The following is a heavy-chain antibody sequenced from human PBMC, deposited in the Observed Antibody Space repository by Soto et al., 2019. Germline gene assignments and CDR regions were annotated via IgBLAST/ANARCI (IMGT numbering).Heavy chain of an antibody. D-gene: IGHD4-17*01. J-gene: IGHJ4*02. CDR3: ARETYGDYVGYFDH. Sequence: PSETLSLTCTVSGGSISSYYWSWIRQPPGKGLEWIGYIYYSGSTNYNPSLKSRVTISVDTSKNQFSLKLSSVTAADTAVYYCARETYGDYVGYFDHWGQGIQVTVSS. V-gene: IGHV4-59*01. CDR1: GGSISSYY. CDR2: IYYSGST.